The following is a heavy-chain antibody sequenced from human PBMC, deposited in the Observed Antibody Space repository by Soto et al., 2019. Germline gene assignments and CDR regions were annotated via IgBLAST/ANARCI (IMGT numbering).Heavy chain of an antibody. CDR2: IHYRGRT. J-gene: IGHJ4*02. CDR1: GGSINTVGYY. D-gene: IGHD3-10*01. CDR3: ARCRXXFGFDS. V-gene: IGHV4-31*03. Sequence: SETLSLTXNGSGGSINTVGYYWGWIRQHPGKGLEWIGYIHYRGRTSYNPSLKSRGSISLDTSGHHFSLKLTSVTAADTAVYYCARCRXXFGFDSWGQGTLVTVS.